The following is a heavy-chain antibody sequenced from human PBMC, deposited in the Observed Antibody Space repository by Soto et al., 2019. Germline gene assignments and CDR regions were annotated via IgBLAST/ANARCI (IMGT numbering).Heavy chain of an antibody. CDR2: INPNGGST. J-gene: IGHJ6*03. D-gene: IGHD6-6*01. CDR1: GYTFVSYY. V-gene: IGHV1-46*03. Sequence: ASVKASSKASGYTFVSYYIHWVRQSPGQGLEWMGVINPNGGSTVYAQKFQGRVTLTRDTSTSTVYVELSSLRSDDTAVYFCVRATAARQRDYSYHYYLHLWGKGTTVTASS. CDR3: VRATAARQRDYSYHYYLHL.